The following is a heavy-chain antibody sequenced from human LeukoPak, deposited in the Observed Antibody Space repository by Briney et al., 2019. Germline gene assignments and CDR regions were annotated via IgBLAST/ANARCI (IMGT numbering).Heavy chain of an antibody. D-gene: IGHD3-22*01. V-gene: IGHV3-9*03. CDR1: GFTFDDYA. J-gene: IGHJ4*02. CDR3: AKDRGSGSMYYFDY. CDR2: ISWNSGSI. Sequence: GGSLRLSCAASGFTFDDYAMHWVRQAPGKGLEGVSGISWNSGSIGYADSVKGRFTISRDNAKNSLYLQMNSLRAEDMALYYCAKDRGSGSMYYFDYWGQGTLVTVSS.